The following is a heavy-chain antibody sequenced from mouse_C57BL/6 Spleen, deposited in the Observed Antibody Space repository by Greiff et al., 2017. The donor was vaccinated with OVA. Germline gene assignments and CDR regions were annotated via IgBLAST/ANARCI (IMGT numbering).Heavy chain of an antibody. CDR1: GYTFTDYN. CDR2: INPNNGGT. Sequence: EVKLQESGPELVKPGASVKMSCKASGYTFTDYNMHWVKQSHGKSLEWIGYINPNNGGTSYNQKFKGKATLTVNKSSSTAYMELRSLTSEDSEVYNSARSANYSDGLDYWGQGTTLTVSS. V-gene: IGHV1-22*01. CDR3: ARSANYSDGLDY. J-gene: IGHJ2*01. D-gene: IGHD1-1*01.